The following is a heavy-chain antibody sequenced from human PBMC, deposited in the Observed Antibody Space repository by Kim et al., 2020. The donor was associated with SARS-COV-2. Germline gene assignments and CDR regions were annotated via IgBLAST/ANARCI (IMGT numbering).Heavy chain of an antibody. J-gene: IGHJ3*02. Sequence: GGSLRLSCAASGFTFSSYGMHWVRQAPGKGLEWVAVIWYDGSNKYYADSVKGRFTISRDNSKNTLYLQMNSLRAEDTAVYYCAKGLKNYGVFFRNENDAFDIWGQGTMVTVSS. CDR2: IWYDGSNK. CDR1: GFTFSSYG. CDR3: AKGLKNYGVFFRNENDAFDI. V-gene: IGHV3-33*06. D-gene: IGHD4-17*01.